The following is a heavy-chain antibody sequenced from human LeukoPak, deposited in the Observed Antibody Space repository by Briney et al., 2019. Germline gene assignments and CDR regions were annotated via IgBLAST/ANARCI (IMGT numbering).Heavy chain of an antibody. CDR2: VHYSGST. CDR3: ARWGGSILWSFDF. Sequence: SETLSLTCTVPFGSISSYYWNWIRQSPGKGPEWIGYVHYSGSTYYNPSLKSRITMSVDTSKSQFSLRLSSVTAADTAVYYCARWGGSILWSFDFWGQGTLVTVSS. D-gene: IGHD2/OR15-2a*01. CDR1: FGSISSYY. J-gene: IGHJ4*02. V-gene: IGHV4-59*01.